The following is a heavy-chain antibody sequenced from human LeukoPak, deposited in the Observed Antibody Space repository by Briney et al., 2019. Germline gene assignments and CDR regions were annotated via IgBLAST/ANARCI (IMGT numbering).Heavy chain of an antibody. J-gene: IGHJ4*02. Sequence: GGSLRLSCAASGFTFSSYWMHWVRQAPEKGLVWVSRIHSGGSSTSYADSVRGRFTISRDDAKSTLYLQMNSLRAEDTAVYYCARSGWPYYFDCWGQGTLVTVSS. CDR1: GFTFSSYW. D-gene: IGHD3-22*01. CDR3: ARSGWPYYFDC. CDR2: IHSGGSST. V-gene: IGHV3-74*01.